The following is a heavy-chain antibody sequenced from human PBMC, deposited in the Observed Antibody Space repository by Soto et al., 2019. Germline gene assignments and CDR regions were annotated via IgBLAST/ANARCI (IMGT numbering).Heavy chain of an antibody. V-gene: IGHV3-15*01. D-gene: IGHD3-16*01. CDR3: ATSGAGSGGPFDN. CDR1: GFTFNRHW. Sequence: GGSLRLSCAASGFTFNRHWMAWIRQAPGKGLEWVGRIKSDIDADTTDYAAPVKGRSVISTDNSENTLSLQMNSLKTAATAVYYCATSGAGSGGPFDNWGQGTLVTVSS. J-gene: IGHJ4*02. CDR2: IKSDIDADTT.